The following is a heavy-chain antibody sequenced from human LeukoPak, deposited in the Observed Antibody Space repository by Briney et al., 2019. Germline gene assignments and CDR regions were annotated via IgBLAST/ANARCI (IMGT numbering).Heavy chain of an antibody. CDR1: GYTFTGHY. V-gene: IGHV1-2*02. CDR3: ASGDLGYSGHDRAPFDP. Sequence: ASVKVSCMASGYTFTGHYMHWVRQAPGQGLEWMGWFKPNSGDTNYAQKFQGRFTMTWDTSISTAYMELSRLRSDDTAAYYCASGDLGYSGHDRAPFDPWGQGTLVTVSS. CDR2: FKPNSGDT. J-gene: IGHJ5*02. D-gene: IGHD5-12*01.